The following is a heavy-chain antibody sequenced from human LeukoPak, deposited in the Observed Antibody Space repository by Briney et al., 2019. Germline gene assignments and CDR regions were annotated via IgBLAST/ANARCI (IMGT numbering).Heavy chain of an antibody. CDR1: GFTFSSYA. CDR2: ISSNGGST. D-gene: IGHD2-2*01. J-gene: IGHJ4*02. Sequence: GGSLRLSCAASGFTFSSYAMHWVRQAPGKGLESLSAISSNGGSTYYANSVKGRFTISRDNSKNTLYLQMGSLRAEDMAVYYCARASPRRYCSTTSCHEDFDYWGQGTLVTVSS. V-gene: IGHV3-64*01. CDR3: ARASPRRYCSTTSCHEDFDY.